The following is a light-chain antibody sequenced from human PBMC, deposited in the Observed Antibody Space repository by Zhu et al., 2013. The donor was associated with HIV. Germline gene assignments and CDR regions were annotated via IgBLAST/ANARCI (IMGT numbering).Light chain of an antibody. CDR2: DVN. CDR1: STDIGGYNY. CDR3: AAWDDSLIAWV. J-gene: IGLJ3*02. V-gene: IGLV2-14*03. Sequence: QSALTQPASVSGSPGQSITLSCTGTSTDIGGYNYVSWYRQHPGKAPKLIMYDVNNRPSGVSNRFSGSKSGTSASLAITGLQSEDEADYYCAAWDDSLIAWVFGGGTKLTVL.